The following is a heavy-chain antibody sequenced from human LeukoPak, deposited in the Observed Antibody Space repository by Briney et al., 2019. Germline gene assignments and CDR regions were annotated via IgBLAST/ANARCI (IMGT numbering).Heavy chain of an antibody. CDR3: ARTLTIFGVTANFDY. J-gene: IGHJ4*02. V-gene: IGHV4-38-2*01. D-gene: IGHD3-3*01. CDR1: GYSICSGYY. CDR2: IYHSGST. Sequence: PSETLSLTCAVSGYSICSGYYWGWIRQPPGKGLEWIGSIYHSGSTYYNPSLKSRVTISVDTSKNQFSLKLSSVTAADTAVYYCARTLTIFGVTANFDYWGQGTLVTVSS.